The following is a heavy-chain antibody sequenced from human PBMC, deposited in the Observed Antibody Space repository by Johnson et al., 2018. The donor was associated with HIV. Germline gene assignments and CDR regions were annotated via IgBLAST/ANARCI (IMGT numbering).Heavy chain of an antibody. D-gene: IGHD3-16*01. CDR1: GFTFSSYW. J-gene: IGHJ3*02. V-gene: IGHV3-74*02. CDR3: AKAWHLSPLGYDAFDI. Sequence: VQLVESGGGLVQPGGSLRLSCAASGFTFSSYWMHWVRQAPGKGLVWVSRINSDGSSTSYADSVKGRFTISRDNAKNTLYLQMNSLRAEDTAVYYCAKAWHLSPLGYDAFDIWGQGTMVTVSS. CDR2: INSDGSST.